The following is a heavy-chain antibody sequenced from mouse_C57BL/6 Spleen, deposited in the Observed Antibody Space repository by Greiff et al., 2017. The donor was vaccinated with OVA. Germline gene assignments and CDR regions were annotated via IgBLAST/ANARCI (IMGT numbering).Heavy chain of an antibody. Sequence: QVQLQQPGTELVKPGASVKLSCKASGYTFTSYWMHWVKQRPGQGLEWIGNINPSNGGTNYNEKFKSKATLTVDKSSSTAYMQLSSLTSEDSAVYYGAREIKTVVDCYFDVWGTGTTVTVSS. D-gene: IGHD1-1*01. CDR3: AREIKTVVDCYFDV. CDR1: GYTFTSYW. CDR2: INPSNGGT. V-gene: IGHV1-53*01. J-gene: IGHJ1*03.